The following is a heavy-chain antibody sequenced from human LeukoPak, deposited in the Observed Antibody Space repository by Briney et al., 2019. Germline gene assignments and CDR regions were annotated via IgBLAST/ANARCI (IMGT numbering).Heavy chain of an antibody. CDR1: GGSISSYY. V-gene: IGHV4-39*07. CDR3: ARDYDSSGYSGY. D-gene: IGHD3-22*01. J-gene: IGHJ4*02. CDR2: IYYSGST. Sequence: PSETLSLTCTVSGGSISSYYWGWIRQPPGKGLEWIGSIYYSGSTYYNPSLKSRVTISVDTSKSQFSLKLSSVTAADTAVYYCARDYDSSGYSGYWGQGTLVTVSS.